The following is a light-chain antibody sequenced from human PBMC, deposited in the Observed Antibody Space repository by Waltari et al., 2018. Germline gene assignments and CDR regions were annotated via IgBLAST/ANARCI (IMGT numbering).Light chain of an antibody. CDR1: RNAIGSYNF. Sequence: QSALTQPASVSGSPGQSITVSCTGTRNAIGSYNFVSWYHQHPGRAPKLTIYDVSERPLGVSNRFSGSKSGNTASLTISGLQAEDEADYYCFSYAGSNSFDFGGGTKLTVL. CDR3: FSYAGSNSFD. J-gene: IGLJ2*01. V-gene: IGLV2-23*02. CDR2: DVS.